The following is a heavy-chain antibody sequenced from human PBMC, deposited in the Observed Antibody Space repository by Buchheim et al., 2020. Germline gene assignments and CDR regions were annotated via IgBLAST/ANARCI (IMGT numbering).Heavy chain of an antibody. CDR3: ARGGGGSSSYYFDS. D-gene: IGHD1-26*01. CDR2: INYFGRT. CDR1: DGSFSGYY. J-gene: IGHJ4*02. V-gene: IGHV4-34*01. Sequence: QVQLQQWGAGLLRPSETLSLTCAVYDGSFSGYYWSWIRQPPGKGLEWVGEINYFGRTNYRPSLKSRVTISEDTSKNPFSLKLNSVTAADTAVYYCARGGGGSSSYYFDSWGQGTL.